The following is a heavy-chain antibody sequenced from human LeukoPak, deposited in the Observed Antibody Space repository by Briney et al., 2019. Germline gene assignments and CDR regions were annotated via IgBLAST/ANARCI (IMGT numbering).Heavy chain of an antibody. CDR3: ARAPGYSSSWYDY. D-gene: IGHD6-13*01. Sequence: ASVRVSCKASGYPFLSYGINWVRQAPGQGLEWLGWIGTYSANTAYAPSFQGRVTMTTDTSTSTVYMELSRLRSDDTAVYYCARAPGYSSSWYDYWGQGTLVTVSS. V-gene: IGHV1-18*01. CDR1: GYPFLSYG. CDR2: IGTYSANT. J-gene: IGHJ4*02.